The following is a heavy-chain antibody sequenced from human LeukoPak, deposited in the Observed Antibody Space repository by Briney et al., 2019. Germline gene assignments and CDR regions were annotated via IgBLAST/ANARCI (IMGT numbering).Heavy chain of an antibody. CDR2: IYHSGST. J-gene: IGHJ4*02. CDR1: GGSISSGGYY. CDR3: ARAFIPSNSWYLDYFDY. D-gene: IGHD6-13*01. Sequence: SETLSLTCTVSGGSISSGGYYWSWIRQPPGKGLEWIGYIYHSGSTYYNPSLKSRATISVDRSKNQFSLKLSSVTAADTAVYYCARAFIPSNSWYLDYFDYWGQGTLVTVSS. V-gene: IGHV4-30-2*01.